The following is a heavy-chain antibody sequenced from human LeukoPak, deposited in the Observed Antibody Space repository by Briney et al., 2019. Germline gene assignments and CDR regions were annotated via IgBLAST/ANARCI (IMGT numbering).Heavy chain of an antibody. D-gene: IGHD3-22*01. V-gene: IGHV4-34*01. J-gene: IGHJ4*02. CDR1: GGSFSGYY. Sequence: SETLSLTCAVYGGSFSGYYWSWIRQPPGKGLEWIGEINHSGSTNYNPSLKSRVTISVDTSKNQFSLKLSSVTAADTAVYYCVEYYYDSSGYPPELRYFDYWGQGTLVTVSS. CDR2: INHSGST. CDR3: VEYYYDSSGYPPELRYFDY.